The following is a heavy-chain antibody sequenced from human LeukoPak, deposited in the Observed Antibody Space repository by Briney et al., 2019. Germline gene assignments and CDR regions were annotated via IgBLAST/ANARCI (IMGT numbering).Heavy chain of an antibody. Sequence: KPSETLSLTCTVSGGSISSYYWSWIRQPPGKGLEWIGYIYYSGSTNYNPSLKSRVTISVDTSKNQFSLKLSSVTAADTAVYYCARDLLYYESSGNAFDIWGQGTMVTVSS. J-gene: IGHJ3*02. CDR2: IYYSGST. V-gene: IGHV4-59*12. CDR3: ARDLLYYESSGNAFDI. D-gene: IGHD3-22*01. CDR1: GGSISSYY.